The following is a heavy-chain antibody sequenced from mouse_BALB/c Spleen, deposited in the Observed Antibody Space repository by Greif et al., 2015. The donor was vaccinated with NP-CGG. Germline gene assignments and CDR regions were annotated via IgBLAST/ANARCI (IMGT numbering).Heavy chain of an antibody. J-gene: IGHJ2*01. CDR2: IDTSDSYT. D-gene: IGHD2-4*01. CDR1: GYTFTDYW. CDR3: ARYYDHYFDY. Sequence: QVQLQQSGAELVMPGASVKMSCKASGYTFTDYWMHWVKQRPGQGLEWIGAIDTSDSYTSYNQKFRGKATLTVDESSSTAYMQLSSLTSEDSAVYYCARYYDHYFDYWGQGTTLTVSS. V-gene: IGHV1-69*01.